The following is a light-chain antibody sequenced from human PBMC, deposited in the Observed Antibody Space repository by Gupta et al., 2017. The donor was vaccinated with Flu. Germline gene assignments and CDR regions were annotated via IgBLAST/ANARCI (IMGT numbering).Light chain of an antibody. J-gene: IGLJ1*01. CDR3: ATWDDSLSGRV. CDR1: NSILQDNS. Sequence: QSVLTQPPPAPGTPGQTVTISCSGSNSILQDNSVYWYQHLPGTAPKLLIYKNNQRPSGVSDRFSASKSGTSASLAISGLRAEDEADYYCATWDDSLSGRVFGPGTKVTVL. CDR2: KNN. V-gene: IGLV1-47*01.